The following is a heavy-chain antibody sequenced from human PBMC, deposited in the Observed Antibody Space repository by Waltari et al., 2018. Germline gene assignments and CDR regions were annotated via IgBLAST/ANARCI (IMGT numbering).Heavy chain of an antibody. CDR1: GYIFTGHY. D-gene: IGHD6-19*01. CDR3: ARDREWSDYSGCLDF. V-gene: IGHV1-2*06. CDR2: INPNSGGT. J-gene: IGHJ4*02. Sequence: QVQLVQSGAEVKKPGASVKVSCKASGYIFTGHYINWVRQAPGQGLEWMGRINPNSGGTKYAQKFQDRVTMTRDTSINTAYMEVSRLKSDDTAVYYCARDREWSDYSGCLDFWGPGALVTVSS.